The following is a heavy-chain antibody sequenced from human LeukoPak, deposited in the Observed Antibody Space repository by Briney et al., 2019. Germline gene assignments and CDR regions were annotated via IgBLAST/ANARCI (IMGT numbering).Heavy chain of an antibody. Sequence: SETLSLTCTVSGGSITNYYWSWIRQPAGKGLEWIGHIYTSGSTNYNPSLKSRVTMSVDTSKNQFSLKLSSVTAADTAVYYCARATGDYVGWLYYYYYYMDVWGKGTTVTVSS. J-gene: IGHJ6*03. CDR2: IYTSGST. CDR1: GGSITNYY. CDR3: ARATGDYVGWLYYYYYYMDV. D-gene: IGHD4-17*01. V-gene: IGHV4-4*07.